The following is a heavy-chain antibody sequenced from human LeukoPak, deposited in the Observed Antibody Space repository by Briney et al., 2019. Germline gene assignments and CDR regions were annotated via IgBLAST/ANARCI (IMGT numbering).Heavy chain of an antibody. V-gene: IGHV4-39*02. D-gene: IGHD6-13*01. CDR3: ARDLGWDSSSWYAAVGY. CDR2: IYYSGST. CDR1: GGSISSSSYY. Sequence: SETLSLTCTVSGGSISSSSYYWGWIRQPPGTGLEWIGSIYYSGSTYYNPSLKSRVTISVDTSKNQFSLKLSSVTAADTAVYYCARDLGWDSSSWYAAVGYWGQGTLVTVSS. J-gene: IGHJ4*02.